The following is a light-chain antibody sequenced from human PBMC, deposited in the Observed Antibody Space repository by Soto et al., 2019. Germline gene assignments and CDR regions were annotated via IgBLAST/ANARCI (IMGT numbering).Light chain of an antibody. V-gene: IGKV1-39*01. Sequence: DIQMTQSPSSLSASIGDSVTITCRASQSIKMYLNWYQQKPGKAPTLLIYGASTLQSGVPSRFSGSGYGTEFTLTINSLQPEDFATYYCQQSYTTPPITFGQGTRLEI. CDR2: GAS. J-gene: IGKJ5*01. CDR1: QSIKMY. CDR3: QQSYTTPPIT.